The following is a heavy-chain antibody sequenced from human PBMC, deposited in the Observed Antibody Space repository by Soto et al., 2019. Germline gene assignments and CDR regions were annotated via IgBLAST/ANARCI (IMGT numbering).Heavy chain of an antibody. CDR3: ARVERGSSSSTYYYYYYYMDV. Sequence: LETLSLPCTVSGSSISSSSYYWGWIRQPPGKGLEWVGSIYYSGSTYYNPSLKSRVTISVDTSKNQFSLKLSSVTAADTAVYYCARVERGSSSSTYYYYYYYMDVWGKGTTVTVSS. J-gene: IGHJ6*03. D-gene: IGHD6-6*01. CDR1: GSSISSSSYY. CDR2: IYYSGST. V-gene: IGHV4-39*01.